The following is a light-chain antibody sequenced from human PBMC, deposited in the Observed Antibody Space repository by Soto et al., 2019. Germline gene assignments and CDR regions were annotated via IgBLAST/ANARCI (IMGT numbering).Light chain of an antibody. Sequence: DIQMTQSPSTLSASVGDRVTITCRASESISSWLAWYQQKPGKAPKFLIYDASSLESGVPSRFSGSGSGTEFTLTISSLQPDDFATYYCQQYNIYPWTFGPGTKV. CDR1: ESISSW. CDR2: DAS. J-gene: IGKJ1*01. CDR3: QQYNIYPWT. V-gene: IGKV1-5*01.